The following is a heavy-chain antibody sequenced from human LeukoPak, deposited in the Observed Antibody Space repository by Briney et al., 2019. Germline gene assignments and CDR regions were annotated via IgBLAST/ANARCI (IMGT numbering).Heavy chain of an antibody. D-gene: IGHD6-19*01. CDR2: ISYDGSNK. J-gene: IGHJ4*02. Sequence: GGSLRLSCAASGFTFSSYAMHWVRQAPGKGLEWVAVISYDGSNKYYADSVKGRFTISRDNSKNTLYLQMNSLRAEDTAVYYCARAVGSSGCDYWGQGTLVTVSS. CDR3: ARAVGSSGCDY. V-gene: IGHV3-30-3*01. CDR1: GFTFSSYA.